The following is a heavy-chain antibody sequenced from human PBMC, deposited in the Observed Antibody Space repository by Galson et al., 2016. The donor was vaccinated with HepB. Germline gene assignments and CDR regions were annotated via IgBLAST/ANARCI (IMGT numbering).Heavy chain of an antibody. J-gene: IGHJ6*02. CDR2: ISASNGET. V-gene: IGHV1-18*01. D-gene: IGHD3-10*01. CDR3: ARDITLLRRKSFHYGMDV. Sequence: SVKVSCKASGYIFPNFGISWVRQAPGQGLEWLGWISASNGETNYAQKFQGRVTLTTDTSTSAAHMELRSLRSDDTAVYYCARDITLLRRKSFHYGMDVWGQGTTVTVSS. CDR1: GYIFPNFG.